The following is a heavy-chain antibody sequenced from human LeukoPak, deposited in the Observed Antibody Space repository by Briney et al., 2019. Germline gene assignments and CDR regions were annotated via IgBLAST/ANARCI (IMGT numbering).Heavy chain of an antibody. CDR1: GFTFSSYA. CDR3: ARGQNPLIVVVINGYFDY. Sequence: PGGTLRLSCAASGFTFSSYAMHWVREAPGKGLEWVADISYDGSNKYYADSVKGRFTISRDNSKNTLYLQMNSLRAEDTAVYYCARGQNPLIVVVINGYFDYWGQGTLVTVSS. V-gene: IGHV3-30-3*01. D-gene: IGHD3-22*01. CDR2: ISYDGSNK. J-gene: IGHJ4*02.